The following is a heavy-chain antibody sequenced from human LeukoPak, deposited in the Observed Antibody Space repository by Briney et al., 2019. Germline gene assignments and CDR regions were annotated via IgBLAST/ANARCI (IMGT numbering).Heavy chain of an antibody. V-gene: IGHV3-7*03. CDR3: ARFGYYGSGSYNYDY. CDR1: GFTFSSYW. J-gene: IGHJ4*02. CDR2: INQDGSEK. D-gene: IGHD3-10*01. Sequence: GGSLRLSCAASGFTFSSYWMSWVRQAPGKGLEWVANINQDGSEKYYVDSVKGRFTVSRDNAKNSLYLQMNSLRAEDTAVYYCARFGYYGSGSYNYDYWGQGTLVTVSS.